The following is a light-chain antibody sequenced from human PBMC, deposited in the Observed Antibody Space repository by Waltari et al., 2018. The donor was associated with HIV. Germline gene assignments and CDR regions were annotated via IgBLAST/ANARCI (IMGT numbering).Light chain of an antibody. Sequence: LTQPPSVSGAPGQRVTISCTGSSSNIGAGYDVHWYQQLPGTAPKLLIYDNNNRPSGVPDRFSGSKSGTSASLAITGLQAEDEADYFCQSYDSSLSGSVVFGGGTKLTVL. CDR3: QSYDSSLSGSVV. V-gene: IGLV1-40*01. CDR2: DNN. J-gene: IGLJ2*01. CDR1: SSNIGAGYD.